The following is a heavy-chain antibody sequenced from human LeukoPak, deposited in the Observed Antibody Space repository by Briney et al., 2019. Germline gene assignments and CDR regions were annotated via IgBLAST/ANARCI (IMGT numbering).Heavy chain of an antibody. CDR2: INGDGSST. CDR3: ARDKIVGATYFDY. Sequence: GGSLRLSCVVSGFTFSSYWMHWVRQIPGEGLVWVSRINGDGSSTNYADSVKGRFTISRDNAKNTLYLQMNSLRAEDTAIYYCARDKIVGATYFDYWGQGTLVTVSS. CDR1: GFTFSSYW. V-gene: IGHV3-74*01. J-gene: IGHJ4*02. D-gene: IGHD1-26*01.